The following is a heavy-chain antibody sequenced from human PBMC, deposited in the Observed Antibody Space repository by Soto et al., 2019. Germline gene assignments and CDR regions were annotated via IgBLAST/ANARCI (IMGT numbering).Heavy chain of an antibody. J-gene: IGHJ4*02. CDR1: GFTFRDYA. Sequence: EVRLVESGGGLVQRGGSLRLSCAASGFTFRDYAMHWVRQAPGKGLEYVSGIGRNENYRFYADSVQDRFTISRDNSKNTLYLQMGSLRPADMGLYYCARAGITLLRGLRRLEDFDYWGPGTLVTVSS. V-gene: IGHV3-64*07. CDR3: ARAGITLLRGLRRLEDFDY. D-gene: IGHD3-10*01. CDR2: IGRNENYR.